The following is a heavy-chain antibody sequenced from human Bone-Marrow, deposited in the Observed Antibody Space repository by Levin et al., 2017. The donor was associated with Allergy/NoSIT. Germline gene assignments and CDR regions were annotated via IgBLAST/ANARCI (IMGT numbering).Heavy chain of an antibody. D-gene: IGHD1-14*01. CDR3: GKPSGNL. CDR2: MTYDGTNA. CDR1: GFSVSSFG. V-gene: IGHV3-30*18. J-gene: IGHJ4*02. Sequence: PGGSLRLSCAASGFSVSSFGVHWVRQAPGKGLEWVARMTYDGTNAYYSDSVKGRFTMSRDTSKHTVYLQMDRLRREDTGLYYCGKPSGNLWGPGTRVNVSS.